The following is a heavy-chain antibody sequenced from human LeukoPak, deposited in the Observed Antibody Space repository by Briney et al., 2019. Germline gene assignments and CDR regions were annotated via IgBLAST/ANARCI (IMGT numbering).Heavy chain of an antibody. CDR3: ARGDYYDSSGYYYPAAFDI. D-gene: IGHD3-22*01. J-gene: IGHJ3*02. V-gene: IGHV1-2*02. CDR2: INPNSGGT. Sequence: GASVKVSCKASGYTFTGYYMHWVRQAPGQGLEWMGWINPNSGGTNYAQKFQGRVTMTGDTSISTAYMELSRLRSDDTAAYYCARGDYYDSSGYYYPAAFDIWGQGTMVTVSS. CDR1: GYTFTGYY.